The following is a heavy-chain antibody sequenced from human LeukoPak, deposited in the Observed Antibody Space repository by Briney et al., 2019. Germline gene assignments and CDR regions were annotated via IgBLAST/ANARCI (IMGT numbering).Heavy chain of an antibody. CDR1: GGSIRSFY. V-gene: IGHV4-59*01. J-gene: IGHJ4*02. CDR3: ARGTGEFGELLAV. D-gene: IGHD3-10*01. CDR2: IYSTGST. Sequence: SETLSLTCTVSGGSIRSFYWSWLRQPPGKGLEWIGYIYSTGSTSYNPSLKSRVTFSVDKSKNQFSLRLSSATAADTAVYYCARGTGEFGELLAVWGQGTLVTVSS.